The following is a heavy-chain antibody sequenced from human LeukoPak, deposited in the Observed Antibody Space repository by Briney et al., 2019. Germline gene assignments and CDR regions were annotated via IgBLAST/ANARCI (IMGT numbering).Heavy chain of an antibody. J-gene: IGHJ3*02. D-gene: IGHD2-15*01. CDR1: GFTFSSYA. Sequence: PGGSLRLSCAASGFTFSSYAMSWVRQAPGKGLEWVSAISGSGGSTYYADSVKGRFTISRDNSKNTLYLQMNSLRAEDTAVYYCARTLCSGGSCYSVAFDIWGQGTMVTVSS. V-gene: IGHV3-23*01. CDR2: ISGSGGST. CDR3: ARTLCSGGSCYSVAFDI.